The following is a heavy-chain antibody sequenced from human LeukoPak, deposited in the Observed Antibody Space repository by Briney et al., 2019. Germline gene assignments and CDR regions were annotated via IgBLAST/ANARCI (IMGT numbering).Heavy chain of an antibody. J-gene: IGHJ4*02. CDR2: ISSSSSYI. V-gene: IGHV3-21*01. D-gene: IGHD2-2*01. CDR1: RFXFSSYS. CDR3: ARDSCSSTSCYDY. Sequence: GGSLRLSCAASRFXFSSYSMNWVRQAPGKGLEWVSSISSSSSYIYYADSVKGRFTISRDNAKNSLYLQMNSLRAEDTAVYYCARDSCSSTSCYDYWGQGTLVTVSS.